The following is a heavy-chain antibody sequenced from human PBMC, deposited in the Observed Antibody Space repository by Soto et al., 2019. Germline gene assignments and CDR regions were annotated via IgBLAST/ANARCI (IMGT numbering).Heavy chain of an antibody. CDR2: ISSSSSYI. CDR1: GFTFSSYS. J-gene: IGHJ4*02. D-gene: IGHD6-6*01. CDR3: ARDQREQLVLDY. Sequence: TGGSLRLSCAASGFTFSSYSVNWVRQAPGKGLEWVSSISSSSSYIYYADSVKGRFTISRDNAKNSLYLQMNSLRAEDTAVYYCARDQREQLVLDYWGQGTLVTVSS. V-gene: IGHV3-21*01.